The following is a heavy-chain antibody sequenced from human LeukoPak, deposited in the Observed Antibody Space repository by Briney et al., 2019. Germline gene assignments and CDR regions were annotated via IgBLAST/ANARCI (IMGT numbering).Heavy chain of an antibody. CDR2: IYPGDSDT. Sequence: GESLKISCKGSGYSFTSYWIGWVRQMPGKGLEWMGIIYPGDSDTRYSPSFQGQVTISADKSISTACLQWSSLKASDTAMYYCASQFYDFWSGYAPDYWGQGTLVTVSS. V-gene: IGHV5-51*01. J-gene: IGHJ4*02. CDR3: ASQFYDFWSGYAPDY. D-gene: IGHD3-3*01. CDR1: GYSFTSYW.